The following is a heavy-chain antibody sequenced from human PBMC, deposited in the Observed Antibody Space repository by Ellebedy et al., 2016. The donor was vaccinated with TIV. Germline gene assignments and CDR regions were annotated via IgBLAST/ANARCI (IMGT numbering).Heavy chain of an antibody. J-gene: IGHJ6*03. D-gene: IGHD3-10*01. CDR1: GFTFSSYW. Sequence: GESLKISCAASGFTFSSYWMHWVRQAPGKGLVWVSRINSDGSSTSYADSVKGRFTISRDNSKNTLYLQMNSLRAEDTAVYYCARDLTGALFGNYYMDVWGKGTTVTVSS. CDR2: INSDGSST. V-gene: IGHV3-74*01. CDR3: ARDLTGALFGNYYMDV.